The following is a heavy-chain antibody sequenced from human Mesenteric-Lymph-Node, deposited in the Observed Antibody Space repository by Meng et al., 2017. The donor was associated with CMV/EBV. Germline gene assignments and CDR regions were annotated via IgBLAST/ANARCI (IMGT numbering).Heavy chain of an antibody. CDR3: ARDLETTLKGYYYDF. CDR1: GYTFTAHY. D-gene: IGHD4-11*01. Sequence: ASVKVSCKASGYTFTAHYIHWVRQAPGQGPEWMGWINPDSGATHYPQKFQGRVTMARDTSRSTASMELSGLTSDDTAIYYCARDLETTLKGYYYDFWGQGTLVTVPS. J-gene: IGHJ4*02. V-gene: IGHV1-2*02. CDR2: INPDSGAT.